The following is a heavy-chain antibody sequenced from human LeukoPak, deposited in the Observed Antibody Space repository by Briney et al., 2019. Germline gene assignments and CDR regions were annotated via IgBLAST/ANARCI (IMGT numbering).Heavy chain of an antibody. J-gene: IGHJ3*02. D-gene: IGHD2-2*01. CDR2: ISYDGSNK. V-gene: IGHV3-30*18. CDR1: GFTFSSYG. Sequence: PGGPLRLSCAASGFTFSSYGMHWVRQAPGKGLEWVAVISYDGSNKYYADPVKGRFTISRDNSKNTLYLRMNSLRAEDTAVYYCAKLPSGTDAFDIWGQGTMVTVSS. CDR3: AKLPSGTDAFDI.